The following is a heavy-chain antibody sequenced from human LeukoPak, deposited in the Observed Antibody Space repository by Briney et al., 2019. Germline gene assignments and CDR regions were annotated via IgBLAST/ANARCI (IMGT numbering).Heavy chain of an antibody. CDR1: GGSISSGDYY. V-gene: IGHV4-30-4*02. D-gene: IGHD5-12*01. CDR3: ARASYDSYRLPDY. J-gene: IGHJ4*02. Sequence: SETLSLTCTVSGGSISSGDYYWSWIRQPPGKGLEWIGYIYYSGSTYYNPSLKSLVTISVDTSKNQFSLKLSSVTAADTAVYYCARASYDSYRLPDYWGQGTLVTVSS. CDR2: IYYSGST.